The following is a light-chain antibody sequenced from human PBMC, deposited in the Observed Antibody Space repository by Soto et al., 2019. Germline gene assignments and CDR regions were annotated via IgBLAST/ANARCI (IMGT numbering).Light chain of an antibody. CDR2: EVS. CDR1: SSDVGAYTY. Sequence: QSALTQPASVSGSPGQSTTISCTGSSSDVGAYTYVSWYQQHPGKAPKLMIFEVSDRPSGVSNRFSGSKSGNTASLTISGLQAEDEADYYCSSYTTSNTLVFGGGTQLTVL. J-gene: IGLJ2*01. V-gene: IGLV2-14*01. CDR3: SSYTTSNTLV.